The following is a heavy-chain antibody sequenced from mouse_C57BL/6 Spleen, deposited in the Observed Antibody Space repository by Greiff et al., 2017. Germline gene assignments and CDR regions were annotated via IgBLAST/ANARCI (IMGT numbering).Heavy chain of an antibody. Sequence: EVQRVESGGGLVKPGGSLKLSCAASGFTFSDYGMHWVRQAPEKGLEWVAYISSGSSTIYYADTVKGRFTISRDNAKNTLFLPMTSLRSEYTAMYYCSTIYYGNHYYYARDYWGQGTSVTVSS. CDR3: STIYYGNHYYYARDY. J-gene: IGHJ4*01. V-gene: IGHV5-17*01. CDR1: GFTFSDYG. CDR2: ISSGSSTI. D-gene: IGHD2-1*01.